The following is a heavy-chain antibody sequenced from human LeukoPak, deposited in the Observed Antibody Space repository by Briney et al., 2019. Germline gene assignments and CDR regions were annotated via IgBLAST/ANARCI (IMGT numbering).Heavy chain of an antibody. CDR1: DGSISSYY. J-gene: IGHJ6*03. D-gene: IGHD3-3*01. V-gene: IGHV4-4*07. Sequence: PSETLSLTCTVSDGSISSYYWSWIRQPAGKGLEWIGRIYTSGSTNYNPSLKSRVTMSVDTSKNQFSLKLSSVTAADTAVYYCTRVRGYDFWSGSISEYYMDVWGKGTTVTVSS. CDR2: IYTSGST. CDR3: TRVRGYDFWSGSISEYYMDV.